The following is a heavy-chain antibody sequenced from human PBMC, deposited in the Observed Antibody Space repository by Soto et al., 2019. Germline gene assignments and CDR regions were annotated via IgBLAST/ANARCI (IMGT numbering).Heavy chain of an antibody. Sequence: PGGSLRLSCAVSGFTFSNHAMSWVRQAPGKGLEWVSAISTAVGATYYADSVKGRFTISRDDSNNTLYLQMNSLRAEDTAVYYCAKDRTAAARNFDYWGQGTPFTVSS. CDR2: ISTAVGAT. CDR1: GFTFSNHA. D-gene: IGHD6-13*01. V-gene: IGHV3-23*01. CDR3: AKDRTAAARNFDY. J-gene: IGHJ4*02.